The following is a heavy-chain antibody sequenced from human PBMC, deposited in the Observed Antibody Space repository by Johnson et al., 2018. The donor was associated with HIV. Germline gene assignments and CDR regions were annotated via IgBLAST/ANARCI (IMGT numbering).Heavy chain of an antibody. CDR2: ISSRSGPI. J-gene: IGHJ3*02. V-gene: IGHV3-11*04. CDR1: GFTFSDYY. Sequence: VQLVESGGGLVKPGGSLRLSCAASGFTFSDYYMSWSRQAPGKGLEWVSHISSRSGPISYSDSVKGRFTISRHNAKNSLYLQMNSLRAEDTAVYYCARAPRAFCDGDCYPNAFGIWGQGTMVTVSS. CDR3: ARAPRAFCDGDCYPNAFGI. D-gene: IGHD2-21*02.